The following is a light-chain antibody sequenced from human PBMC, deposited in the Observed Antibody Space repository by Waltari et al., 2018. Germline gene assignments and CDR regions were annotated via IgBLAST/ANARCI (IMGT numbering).Light chain of an antibody. Sequence: IILTPSPATLSVSPGGTATLSCRASQSISSNLAWYQQKPGQTPRLLMYGASTRASGVPGRFSGSGSGTEFTLTISSLQSEDFAVYYCQQYNNWPPLTFGGGTKVEI. V-gene: IGKV3-15*01. CDR3: QQYNNWPPLT. CDR2: GAS. CDR1: QSISSN. J-gene: IGKJ4*01.